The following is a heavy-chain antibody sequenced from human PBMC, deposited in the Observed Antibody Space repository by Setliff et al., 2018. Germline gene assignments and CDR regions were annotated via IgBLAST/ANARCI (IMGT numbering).Heavy chain of an antibody. Sequence: KSSETLSLTCTVSGASISSSSYYWAWIRQPPGRGLEWIGSIFYGGSTYYNPSLKSRVTISVDTSKNQFSLKLSSVTAADTAVYYCARDEGSSYSNFLNWFDPWSQGTLVTVSS. CDR3: ARDEGSSYSNFLNWFDP. CDR1: GASISSSSYY. V-gene: IGHV4-39*07. D-gene: IGHD4-4*01. J-gene: IGHJ5*02. CDR2: IFYGGST.